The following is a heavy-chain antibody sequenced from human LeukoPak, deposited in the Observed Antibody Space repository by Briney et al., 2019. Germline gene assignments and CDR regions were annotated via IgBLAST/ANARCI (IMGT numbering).Heavy chain of an antibody. CDR3: AKDKRGGSDYVYFDY. Sequence: GGSLTLSCAASGFAFSDYAVSWVRQAPGKGLEWVSTISGGGDYTRYAESVQGRFTVSRDKSKSTVYLQMTSLSVEDTAVYYCAKDKRGGSDYVYFDYWAREPWSPSPQ. D-gene: IGHD4-17*01. J-gene: IGHJ4*02. CDR2: ISGGGDYT. CDR1: GFAFSDYA. V-gene: IGHV3-23*01.